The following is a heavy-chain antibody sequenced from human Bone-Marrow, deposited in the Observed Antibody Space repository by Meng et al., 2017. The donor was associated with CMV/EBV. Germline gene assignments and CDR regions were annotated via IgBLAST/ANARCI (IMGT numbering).Heavy chain of an antibody. V-gene: IGHV4-59*12. CDR2: IYYSGST. CDR1: GGSISSYY. J-gene: IGHJ4*02. Sequence: SETLSLTCTVSGGSISSYYWSWIRQPPGKGLEWTGYIYYSGSTNYNPSLKSRVTISVDTSKIQFSLKMNSVTAADKAVFYCASGSYDYDSSGYYNYWGQGTRVTVSS. D-gene: IGHD3-22*01. CDR3: ASGSYDYDSSGYYNY.